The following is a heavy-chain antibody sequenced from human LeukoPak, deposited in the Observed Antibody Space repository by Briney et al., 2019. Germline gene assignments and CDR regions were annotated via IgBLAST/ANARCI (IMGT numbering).Heavy chain of an antibody. Sequence: PAGSLRLSCVASGFTFSSYAMSWVRQPPGKGLEWVSSMSGGGGVTYYADYVKGRFTISRDNSKNTLYLQMNSLRAEDTAVYYCAKDPRVATIEIFDYWGQGTLVTVSS. CDR1: GFTFSSYA. CDR3: AKDPRVATIEIFDY. V-gene: IGHV3-23*01. J-gene: IGHJ4*02. D-gene: IGHD5-12*01. CDR2: MSGGGGVT.